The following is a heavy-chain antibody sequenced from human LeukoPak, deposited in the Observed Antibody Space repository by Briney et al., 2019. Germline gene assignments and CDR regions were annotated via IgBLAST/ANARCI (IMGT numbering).Heavy chain of an antibody. D-gene: IGHD1-7*01. V-gene: IGHV1-8*01. CDR1: GYTFTSYD. J-gene: IGHJ3*02. CDR2: MNPNSGNT. Sequence: ASVKVSCKASGYTFTSYDINWVRQATGQGLEWMGWMNPNSGNTGYAQKFQGRVTMTRNTSISTAYMELSSLKSEDTAVYYCARDRGLELLPDAFDIWGQGTMVTVSS. CDR3: ARDRGLELLPDAFDI.